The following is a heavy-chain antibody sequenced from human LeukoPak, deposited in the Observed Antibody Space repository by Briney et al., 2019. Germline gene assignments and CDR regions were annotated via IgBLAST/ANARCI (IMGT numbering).Heavy chain of an antibody. CDR2: ISWNSGSI. J-gene: IGHJ1*01. D-gene: IGHD3-22*01. V-gene: IGHV3-9*01. CDR1: GFTFDDYA. Sequence: GGSLRLSCAASGFTFDDYAMHWVRQAPGKGLEWVSGISWNSGSIGYADSVKGRFTISRDNAKNSLCLQMNSLRAEDTAVYYCATYSSLNRREFQYWGQGTLLTVSS. CDR3: ATYSSLNRREFQY.